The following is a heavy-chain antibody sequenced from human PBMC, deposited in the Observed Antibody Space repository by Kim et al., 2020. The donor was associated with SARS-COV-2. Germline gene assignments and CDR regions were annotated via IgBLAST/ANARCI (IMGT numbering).Heavy chain of an antibody. V-gene: IGHV3-23*01. J-gene: IGHJ4*02. Sequence: GGSLRLSCTASGFTFTHYGVSWVRQAPGRGLQWVSTVSGAGETTTYYADSVKGRFTVSRDISKNTVYLQMNSLRAEDAAKYHCAIVRGWGQGTLVSVSS. CDR2: VSGAGETTT. CDR3: AIVRG. CDR1: GFTFTHYG. D-gene: IGHD2-21*01.